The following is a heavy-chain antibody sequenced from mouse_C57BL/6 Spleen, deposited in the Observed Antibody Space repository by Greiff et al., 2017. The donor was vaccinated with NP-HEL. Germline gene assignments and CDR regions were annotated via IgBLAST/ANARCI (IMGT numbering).Heavy chain of an antibody. CDR3: ARDDGYYGAWFAY. CDR1: GYSITSGYD. D-gene: IGHD2-3*01. Sequence: EVNLVESGPGMVKPSQSLSLTCTVTGYSITSGYDWHWIRHFPGNKLEWMGYISYSGSTNYNPSLKSRISITHDTSKNHFFLKLNPVTTEDTATYYCARDDGYYGAWFAYWGQGTLVTVSA. CDR2: ISYSGST. V-gene: IGHV3-1*01. J-gene: IGHJ3*01.